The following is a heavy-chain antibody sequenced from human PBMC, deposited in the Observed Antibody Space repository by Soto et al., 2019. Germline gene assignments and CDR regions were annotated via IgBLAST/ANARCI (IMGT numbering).Heavy chain of an antibody. Sequence: EVQLLESGGALVQPGGSLRLSCALSGFTSSNYGMTWVRQSPWKGLEWVSTISGSGGGTYYTNSVKGRFTISRDTAKNTVSLEMSSLRVADTAVDYCAKGRGGTYGTFVSWGQGALVTVSS. CDR2: ISGSGGGT. J-gene: IGHJ4*02. D-gene: IGHD1-1*01. CDR3: AKGRGGTYGTFVS. V-gene: IGHV3-23*01. CDR1: GFTSSNYG.